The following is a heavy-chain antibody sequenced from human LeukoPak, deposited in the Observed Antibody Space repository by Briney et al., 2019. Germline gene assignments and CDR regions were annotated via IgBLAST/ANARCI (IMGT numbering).Heavy chain of an antibody. CDR2: IYYSGST. D-gene: IGHD6-6*01. J-gene: IGHJ4*02. Sequence: SETLSLTCTVSGGSINSYYWSWIRQPPGKGLEWIGYIYYSGSTNYNPSLKSRVTISVDTSKNQFSLKLSSVTAADTAVYYCARGQRRFIAALLLGYWGQGTLVTVSS. V-gene: IGHV4-59*08. CDR3: ARGQRRFIAALLLGY. CDR1: GGSINSYY.